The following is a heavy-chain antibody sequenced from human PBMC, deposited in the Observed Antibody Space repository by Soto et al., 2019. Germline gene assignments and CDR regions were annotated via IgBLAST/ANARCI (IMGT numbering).Heavy chain of an antibody. Sequence: SETLSLTCTVSGGSISSGGYYWSWIRQHPGKGLEWIGYIYYSGSTYYNPSLKSRVTISVDTSKNQFSLKLSSVTAAETAVYYCARDRWLPGLTPQQSEGFDYWGQGTLVTVSS. CDR2: IYYSGST. CDR1: GGSISSGGYY. J-gene: IGHJ4*02. CDR3: ARDRWLPGLTPQQSEGFDY. D-gene: IGHD1-20*01. V-gene: IGHV4-31*03.